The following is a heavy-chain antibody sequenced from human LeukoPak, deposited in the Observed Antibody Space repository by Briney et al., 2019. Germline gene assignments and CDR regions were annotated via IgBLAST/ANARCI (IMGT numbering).Heavy chain of an antibody. D-gene: IGHD3-10*01. V-gene: IGHV3-30*04. J-gene: IGHJ4*02. CDR3: ARDAFYSSGTYFGY. CDR2: ISRDGSGT. CDR1: GFTFSGSA. Sequence: GGSLRLSCAASGFTFSGSAIHWVRQAPGKGLEWVSVISRDGSGTYYADSVKGRFTISRDNSKNTVYLQMNSLEPDDTAVYYCARDAFYSSGTYFGYWGQGTLVTVSS.